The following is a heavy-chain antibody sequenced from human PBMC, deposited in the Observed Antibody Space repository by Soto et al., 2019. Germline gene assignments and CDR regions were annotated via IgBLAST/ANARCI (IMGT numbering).Heavy chain of an antibody. CDR1: GFTFSHYA. V-gene: IGHV3-33*01. Sequence: QVQLVESGGGVVQPGRSLRLSCAASGFTFSHYAMHWARQAPGEGLEWVAVIWSDGSNENYADSVRGRFTISRDNPKNTLYLQMNSLRAEDTAVYYCARDYGSAPWDYWGQGALVTVSS. D-gene: IGHD3-10*01. J-gene: IGHJ4*02. CDR3: ARDYGSAPWDY. CDR2: IWSDGSNE.